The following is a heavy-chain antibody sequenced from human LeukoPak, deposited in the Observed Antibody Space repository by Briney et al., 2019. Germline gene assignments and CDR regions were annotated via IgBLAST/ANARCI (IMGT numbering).Heavy chain of an antibody. CDR2: INHSGST. CDR3: ARFVGYGGNQDYDY. Sequence: PSETLSLTCAVYGGSFSGYYWSWIRQPPGKGLERIGEINHSGSTNYNPSLKSRVTISVDTSKNQFSLKLSSVTAADTAVYYCARFVGYGGNQDYDYWGQGTLVTVSS. D-gene: IGHD4-23*01. V-gene: IGHV4-34*01. J-gene: IGHJ4*02. CDR1: GGSFSGYY.